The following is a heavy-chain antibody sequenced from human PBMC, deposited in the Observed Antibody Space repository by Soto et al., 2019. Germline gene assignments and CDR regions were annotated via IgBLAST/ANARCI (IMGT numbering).Heavy chain of an antibody. J-gene: IGHJ4*02. CDR2: IKSKTDGGTT. D-gene: IGHD2-21*01. Sequence: IKSKTDGGTTDYAAPVKGKFTISRDDSKNTLYLQMNSLKTEDTAVYYCSTDLRPKHSPSDYSGQGILGTVS. V-gene: IGHV3-15*01. CDR3: STDLRPKHSPSDY.